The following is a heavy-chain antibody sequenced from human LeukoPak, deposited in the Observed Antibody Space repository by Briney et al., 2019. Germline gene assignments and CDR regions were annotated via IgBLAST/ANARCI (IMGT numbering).Heavy chain of an antibody. CDR1: GFTFSSYW. Sequence: PGGSLRLSCAASGFTFSSYWVSWVRQAPGKGLEWVANIKQDGSEKYYVDSVKGRFTISRDNAKNSLYLQMNSLRAEDTAVYYCAGWDIVVVPAAIPLDYWGQGTLVTVSS. CDR2: IKQDGSEK. J-gene: IGHJ4*02. D-gene: IGHD2-2*01. V-gene: IGHV3-7*01. CDR3: AGWDIVVVPAAIPLDY.